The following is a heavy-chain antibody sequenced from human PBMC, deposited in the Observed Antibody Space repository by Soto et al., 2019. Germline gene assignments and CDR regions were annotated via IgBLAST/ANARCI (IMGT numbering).Heavy chain of an antibody. Sequence: SETLSLTCAVYGGSFSGYYWSWIRQPPGKGLEWIGEINHSGSTNYNPSLKSRVTISVDTSKNQFSLKLSSVTAADTAVYYCARALKPVVITLGYWGQGTLVT. V-gene: IGHV4-34*01. CDR2: INHSGST. CDR3: ARALKPVVITLGY. CDR1: GGSFSGYY. J-gene: IGHJ4*02. D-gene: IGHD3-22*01.